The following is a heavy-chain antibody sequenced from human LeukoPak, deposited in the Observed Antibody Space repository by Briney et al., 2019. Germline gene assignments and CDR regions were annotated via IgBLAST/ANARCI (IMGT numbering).Heavy chain of an antibody. J-gene: IGHJ4*02. V-gene: IGHV3-30*03. D-gene: IGHD4-17*01. CDR2: ISYDGSNK. CDR3: ARAYGEVTTENVGDY. CDR1: GFTFSTYG. Sequence: GGSLRLSCAASGFTFSTYGMHWVRQAPGKGLEWVAVISYDGSNKYYADSVKGRFTISRDKSKNTLYLQMNSLRAEDTAVYYCARAYGEVTTENVGDYWGQGTLVTVSS.